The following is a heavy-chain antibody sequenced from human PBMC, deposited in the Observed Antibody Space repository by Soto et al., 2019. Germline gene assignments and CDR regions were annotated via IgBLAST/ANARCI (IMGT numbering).Heavy chain of an antibody. CDR1: GFTFSSYG. V-gene: IGHV3-30*18. Sequence: PGGSLRLSCAASGFTFSSYGMHGVRQATGKGLEWVAVISYDGSNKYYADSVKGRFTISRDNSKNTLYLQMNSLRAEDTAVYYCAKDRRTTVTTSGVDFGMDVWGQGTTVTVSS. CDR3: AKDRRTTVTTSGVDFGMDV. CDR2: ISYDGSNK. D-gene: IGHD4-17*01. J-gene: IGHJ6*02.